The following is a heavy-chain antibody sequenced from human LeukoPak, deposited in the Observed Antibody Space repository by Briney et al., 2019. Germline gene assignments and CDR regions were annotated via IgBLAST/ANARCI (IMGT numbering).Heavy chain of an antibody. D-gene: IGHD5-12*01. CDR3: ARYDYGRSGFDY. Sequence: PGGSLRLSCAASGFTVSTNYMTWVRQAPGKGLEWVSDIYSGGTTYYADSVKGRFSISRDNSKNTLYLQMNSLRAEDTAVYYCARYDYGRSGFDYWGQGTLVTVSS. CDR2: IYSGGTT. J-gene: IGHJ4*02. CDR1: GFTVSTNY. V-gene: IGHV3-66*01.